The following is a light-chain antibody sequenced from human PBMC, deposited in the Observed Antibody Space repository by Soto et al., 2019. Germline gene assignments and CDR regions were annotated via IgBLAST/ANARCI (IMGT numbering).Light chain of an antibody. Sequence: EIVLTQSPGTLSLSPGERATLSCRASQSVSSNYLAWHQQKPGQAPRLLIYGASSRPSGIPDRFSGSGSGTDFTLTISRLEPEDFAMYYCQQYCSSPSTFGQGTRLEIK. J-gene: IGKJ5*01. CDR1: QSVSSNY. CDR3: QQYCSSPST. V-gene: IGKV3-20*01. CDR2: GAS.